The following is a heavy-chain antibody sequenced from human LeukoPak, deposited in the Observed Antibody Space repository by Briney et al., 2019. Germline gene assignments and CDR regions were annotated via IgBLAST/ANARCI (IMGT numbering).Heavy chain of an antibody. CDR1: GGSISSSSYY. Sequence: PSETLSLTCTVSGGSISSSSYYWGWIRQPPGKGLEWIGSIYYSGSTYYNPSLKSRVTISVDTSKNQFSLKLSSVTAADTAVYYCARSTSYGSGSYRHWGQGTLVTASS. CDR3: ARSTSYGSGSYRH. CDR2: IYYSGST. D-gene: IGHD3-10*01. V-gene: IGHV4-39*07. J-gene: IGHJ4*02.